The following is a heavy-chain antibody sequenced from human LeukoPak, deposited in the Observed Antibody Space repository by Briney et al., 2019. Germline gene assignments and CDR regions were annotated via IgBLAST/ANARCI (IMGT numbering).Heavy chain of an antibody. V-gene: IGHV5-51*01. CDR1: GYSFTSYW. CDR3: ARAKLSIEMATTGIFDY. Sequence: GESLKISCKGSGYSFTSYWIGWVRQMPGKGLEWMGIIYPGDSDTRYSPSFQGQVTISADKSISTAYLQWSSLKASDTAMYYCARAKLSIEMATTGIFDYWGQGTLVTVSS. J-gene: IGHJ4*02. CDR2: IYPGDSDT. D-gene: IGHD5-24*01.